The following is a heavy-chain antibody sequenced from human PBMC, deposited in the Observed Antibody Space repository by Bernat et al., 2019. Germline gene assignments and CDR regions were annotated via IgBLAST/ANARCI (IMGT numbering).Heavy chain of an antibody. CDR1: GFTFTNYA. CDR3: AKHYSEFTWGSIDC. Sequence: VQVLASGGGLVQPGGSLRLSFSPFGFTFTNYAMSWVRHAPGKGLEWVSGISGCGDTTYYADSVKGRFTISTDNSKTTLYLQLSSLRAEDTAVYYCAKHYSEFTWGSIDCWGQGTLVTVS. D-gene: IGHD3-16*01. V-gene: IGHV3-23*01. J-gene: IGHJ4*02. CDR2: ISGCGDTT.